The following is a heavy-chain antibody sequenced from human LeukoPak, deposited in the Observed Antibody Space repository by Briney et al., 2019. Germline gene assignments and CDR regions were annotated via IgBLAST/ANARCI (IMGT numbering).Heavy chain of an antibody. CDR1: GYTFTSYH. D-gene: IGHD5-24*01. Sequence: GASVKVSCKASGYTFTSYHITWVRQAPGQGLEWMGWIGAYNGNTNYAQKLQGRVTMTTDTSTSTAYMELRSLRSDDTAVYYCARSLRLHSRNWFDPWGQGTLVTVSS. CDR3: ARSLRLHSRNWFDP. CDR2: IGAYNGNT. J-gene: IGHJ5*02. V-gene: IGHV1-18*01.